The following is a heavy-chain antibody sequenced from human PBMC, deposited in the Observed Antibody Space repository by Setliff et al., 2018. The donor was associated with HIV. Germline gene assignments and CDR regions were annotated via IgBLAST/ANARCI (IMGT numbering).Heavy chain of an antibody. D-gene: IGHD3-22*01. CDR1: GFTFSTYS. J-gene: IGHJ4*02. V-gene: IGHV3-49*04. CDR2: IRTNSYGGTT. Sequence: SLRLSCAASGFTFSTYSMDWVRQAPGKGLEWVGFIRTNSYGGTTEYAASVKGRFTISRDDSKSIVYVQMNSLKTEDTAVYFCTGYYDSSGYYYGVDYWGQGTLVTVSS. CDR3: TGYYDSSGYYYGVDY.